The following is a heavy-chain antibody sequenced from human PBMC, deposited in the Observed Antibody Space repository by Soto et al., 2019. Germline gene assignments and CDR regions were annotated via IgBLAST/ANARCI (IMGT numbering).Heavy chain of an antibody. CDR2: ISGSGGST. V-gene: IGHV3-23*01. D-gene: IGHD1-7*01. J-gene: IGHJ6*02. CDR3: STGNSNYYYYGMDV. Sequence: LTLSWAASGFSFSSYAISCVSQARWKGLEWVSAISGSGGSTYYADSVKGRFTISRDNSKNTLYLQMNSLRAEDTAVYYCSTGNSNYYYYGMDVWGQGTTVTVSS. CDR1: GFSFSSYA.